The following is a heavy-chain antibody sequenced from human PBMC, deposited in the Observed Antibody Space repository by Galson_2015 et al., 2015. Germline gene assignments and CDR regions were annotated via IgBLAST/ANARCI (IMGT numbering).Heavy chain of an antibody. J-gene: IGHJ4*02. Sequence: LVKPTQTLTLTCTFSGFSLSTSGMCVSWIRQPPGKALEWLALIDWDDDKYYSTSLKTRLTSSKDTSKNQLYLTMTNMDPVDKATYYCARTDSVYGGNRQYYSDYWGQGTLVTVSS. CDR2: IDWDDDK. V-gene: IGHV2-70*01. CDR1: GFSLSTSGMC. CDR3: ARTDSVYGGNRQYYSDY. D-gene: IGHD4-23*01.